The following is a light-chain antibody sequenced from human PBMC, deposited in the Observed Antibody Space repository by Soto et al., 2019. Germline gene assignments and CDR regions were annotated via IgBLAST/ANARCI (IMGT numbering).Light chain of an antibody. CDR1: QSISSY. J-gene: IGKJ1*01. CDR3: QQYNSYSRT. V-gene: IGKV1-5*01. Sequence: DIQMTQSPSSLSASVGDRVTITCRASQSISSYLNWYQQKPGKAPKXLIYAASSLQSGVPSRFSGSGSGTELTITISSLQPDDFETYDCQQYNSYSRTFGQGTKVDIK. CDR2: AAS.